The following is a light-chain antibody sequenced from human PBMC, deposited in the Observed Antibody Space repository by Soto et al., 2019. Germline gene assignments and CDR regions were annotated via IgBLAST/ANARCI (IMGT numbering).Light chain of an antibody. J-gene: IGLJ2*01. Sequence: QSALTQPGSVSGSPGQSVTISCTGTSSDVGGYNYVSWYQQHPGKAPKFMIYDVSDRPSGVSNRFSGSKSGNTASLTISGLQAEDEADYYCSSYTSSNTHVVFGGGTKVTVL. CDR1: SSDVGGYNY. CDR2: DVS. V-gene: IGLV2-14*03. CDR3: SSYTSSNTHVV.